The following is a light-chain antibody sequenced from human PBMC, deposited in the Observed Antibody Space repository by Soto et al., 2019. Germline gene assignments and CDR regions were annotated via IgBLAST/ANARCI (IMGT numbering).Light chain of an antibody. CDR1: QDINNY. CDR2: DSS. J-gene: IGKJ5*01. Sequence: DIQMTQSPSSLSASVGDRVTIICQASQDINNYLNWYQQKPGKAPKLLIYDSSNLGIGVPSRFSGSGYGTLFRFTISSLQPEDIATYYCQQFDNLPFTFGQGTRLAIK. V-gene: IGKV1-33*01. CDR3: QQFDNLPFT.